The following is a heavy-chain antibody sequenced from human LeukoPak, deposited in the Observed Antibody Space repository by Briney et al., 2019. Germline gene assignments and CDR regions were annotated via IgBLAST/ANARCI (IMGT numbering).Heavy chain of an antibody. CDR1: GFSFSGYW. Sequence: PGGSLRLSCAASGFSFSGYWMTWVRQAPGKGLEWVANIKEDGSEKYYADFVKGRFTISRDNAKNSLDLQMNSLRVEDTAVYYCPRSPLYGMDVWGQGTTVTVAS. CDR3: PRSPLYGMDV. V-gene: IGHV3-7*01. J-gene: IGHJ6*02. CDR2: IKEDGSEK.